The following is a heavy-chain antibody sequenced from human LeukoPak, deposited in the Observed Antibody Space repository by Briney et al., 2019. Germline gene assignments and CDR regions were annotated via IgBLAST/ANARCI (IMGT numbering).Heavy chain of an antibody. D-gene: IGHD3-16*02. J-gene: IGHJ4*02. Sequence: GGSLRLSCAASGFTFSSNYMSWVRQAPGKGLEWVSVIYSGGSTYNADSVKGRFTISRDNSKNTLNLQMNSLRAEDTAVYYCARLSAGLYFDYWGQGTLVTVSS. CDR3: ARLSAGLYFDY. CDR2: IYSGGST. V-gene: IGHV3-66*01. CDR1: GFTFSSNY.